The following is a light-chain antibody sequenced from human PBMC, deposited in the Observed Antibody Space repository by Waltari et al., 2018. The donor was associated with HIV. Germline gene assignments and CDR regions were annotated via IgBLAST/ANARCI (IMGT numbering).Light chain of an antibody. Sequence: DIQMTQSPSSVSVSVGDRVTITCRASQGISNSLAWYQQKPGKAPRLLLYAASSLHSGVPSRFSGSGSGTDFTLTVSILQPEDFAAYCCHQVRSFPLTFGGGTKVEIK. CDR3: HQVRSFPLT. CDR1: QGISNS. V-gene: IGKV1-12*01. CDR2: AAS. J-gene: IGKJ4*01.